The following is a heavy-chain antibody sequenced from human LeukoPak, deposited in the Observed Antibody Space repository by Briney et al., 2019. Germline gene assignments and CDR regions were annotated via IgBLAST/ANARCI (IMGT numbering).Heavy chain of an antibody. V-gene: IGHV3-23*01. Sequence: GGSLRLSCAASGFTFNTHSMNWVRQAPGKGLEWVSAISGSGGSTYYADSVKGRFAISRDNSKNTLYLQMNSLRAEDTAVYYCAKDRDIVVVPAAHNWFDPWGQGTLVTVSS. J-gene: IGHJ5*02. D-gene: IGHD2-2*01. CDR3: AKDRDIVVVPAAHNWFDP. CDR2: ISGSGGST. CDR1: GFTFNTHS.